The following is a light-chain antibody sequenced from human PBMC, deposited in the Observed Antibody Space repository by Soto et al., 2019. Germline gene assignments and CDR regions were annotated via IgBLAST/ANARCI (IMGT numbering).Light chain of an antibody. CDR1: SSNIGINT. CDR2: TDN. V-gene: IGLV1-44*01. CDR3: AAWDDSLNGLYV. Sequence: QSVLTQLPSASATPGQRVTISCSGSSSNIGINTVNWYQQVPGTAPKLLIYTDNQRPSGVPDRFSGSKSGTSASLAISGLQSEDEANYYCAAWDDSLNGLYVFGTGTKVTVL. J-gene: IGLJ1*01.